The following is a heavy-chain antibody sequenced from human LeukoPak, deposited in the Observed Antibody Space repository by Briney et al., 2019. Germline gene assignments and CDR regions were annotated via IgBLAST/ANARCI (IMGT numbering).Heavy chain of an antibody. J-gene: IGHJ4*01. Sequence: SETLSLTCAVSGGSISSGGYSWSWIRQPPGKGLEWIGYIFHTGSTYYNPSLKSRVTISKDTSKNQFSLKLTSVAAADTAVYYCARGDVGYFDYWGHGSLVTVSS. V-gene: IGHV4-30-2*01. CDR3: ARGDVGYFDY. CDR1: GGSISSGGYS. D-gene: IGHD1-26*01. CDR2: IFHTGST.